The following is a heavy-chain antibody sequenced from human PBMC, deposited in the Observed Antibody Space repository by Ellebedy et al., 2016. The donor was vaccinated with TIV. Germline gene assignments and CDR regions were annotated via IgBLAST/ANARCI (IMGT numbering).Heavy chain of an antibody. J-gene: IGHJ6*02. V-gene: IGHV4-39*07. CDR2: IYYSGST. Sequence: MPGGSLRLSCTVSGGSISSSSYYWGWIRQPPGKGLEWIGSIYYSGSTYYNPSLKSRVTISVDTSKNQFSLKLTSVSAADTAVYYCAKENYGMDVWGQGTTVIVSS. CDR1: GGSISSSSYY. CDR3: AKENYGMDV.